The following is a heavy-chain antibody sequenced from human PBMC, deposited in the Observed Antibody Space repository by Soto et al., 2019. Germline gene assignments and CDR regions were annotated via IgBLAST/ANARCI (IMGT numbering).Heavy chain of an antibody. D-gene: IGHD3-3*01. CDR3: ATRITVFGLLIPPFDP. V-gene: IGHV4-30-4*02. CDR2: IYYSGST. Sequence: SETLSLTCTVSGGSISSGDYYWSWIRQPPGKGLEWIGYIYYSGSTYYNPSLKSRVAMSVDTSKNQFSLRLSSVTAADTAIYYCATRITVFGLLIPPFDPWGQGTQVTVSS. J-gene: IGHJ5*02. CDR1: GGSISSGDYY.